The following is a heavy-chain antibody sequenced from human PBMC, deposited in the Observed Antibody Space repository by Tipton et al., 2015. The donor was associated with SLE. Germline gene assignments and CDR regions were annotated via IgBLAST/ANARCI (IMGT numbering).Heavy chain of an antibody. CDR2: VYTSGST. CDR3: ARDPPSSYYYGMDV. Sequence: TLSLTCTVSGGSISLYYWTWIRQSPGTGLEWLGYVYTSGSTNYNPSLKSRLTISVDTSKNQFSLKLSSVTAADTAVYFCARDPPSSYYYGMDVWGRGATVTVSS. D-gene: IGHD3-10*01. V-gene: IGHV4-4*08. CDR1: GGSISLYY. J-gene: IGHJ6*02.